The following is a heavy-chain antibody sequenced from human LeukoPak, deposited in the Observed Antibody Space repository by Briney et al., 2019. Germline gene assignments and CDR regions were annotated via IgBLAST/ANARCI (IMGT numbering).Heavy chain of an antibody. J-gene: IGHJ5*02. D-gene: IGHD5-18*01. CDR1: GGSISSSSYY. Sequence: SETLSLTCTVSGGSISSSSYYWGWIRQPPGKGLEWIGSIYYSGSTYYNPSLKSRVTISVDTSKNQFSLKLSSVTAADTAVYYCARGRYSYALWGYWFDPWGQGTLVTVSS. CDR2: IYYSGST. V-gene: IGHV4-39*07. CDR3: ARGRYSYALWGYWFDP.